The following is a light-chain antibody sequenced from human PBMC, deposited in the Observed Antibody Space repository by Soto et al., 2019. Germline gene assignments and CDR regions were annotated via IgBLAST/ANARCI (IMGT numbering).Light chain of an antibody. CDR2: EGS. CDR1: SSDVGSYNL. V-gene: IGLV2-23*01. CDR3: CSYAGSSTLV. J-gene: IGLJ2*01. Sequence: QSVLTQPASVSGSPGQSITISYTGTSSDVGSYNLVSWYQQHPGKAPKLMIYEGSKRPSGVSNRFSGSKSGNTASLTISGLQAEDEADYYCCSYAGSSTLVFGGGTQLTVL.